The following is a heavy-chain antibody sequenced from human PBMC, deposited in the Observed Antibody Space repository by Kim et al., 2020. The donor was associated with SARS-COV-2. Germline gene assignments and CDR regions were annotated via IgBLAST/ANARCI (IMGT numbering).Heavy chain of an antibody. Sequence: GRTNYNPTRSSRVTLSVDTSKNQFSLKLSSVTAADTAVYYCARGQRLFDYWGQGTLVTVSS. D-gene: IGHD6-25*01. J-gene: IGHJ4*02. V-gene: IGHV4-59*09. CDR2: GRT. CDR3: ARGQRLFDY.